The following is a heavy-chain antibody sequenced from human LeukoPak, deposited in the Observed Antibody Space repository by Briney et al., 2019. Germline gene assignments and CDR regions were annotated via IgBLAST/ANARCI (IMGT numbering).Heavy chain of an antibody. CDR2: ISSSSSNI. J-gene: IGHJ4*02. CDR1: GFTFSSYS. D-gene: IGHD3-9*01. V-gene: IGHV3-21*01. CDR3: ARDYDILTGEDY. Sequence: PGGSLRPSXAASGFTFSSYSMNWVRQAPGKGLEWVSSISSSSSNIYYADSVKGRFTISRDNAKNSLYLQMNSLRAEDTAVYYCARDYDILTGEDYWGQGTLVTVSS.